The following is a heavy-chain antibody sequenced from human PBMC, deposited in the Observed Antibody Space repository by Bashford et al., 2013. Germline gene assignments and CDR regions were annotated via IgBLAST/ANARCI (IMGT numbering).Heavy chain of an antibody. CDR2: IDYSGST. J-gene: IGHJ5*02. CDR3: ARLAYESGGYSNWFYP. V-gene: IGHV4-39*01. Sequence: SETLSLTCSVSGGSISATNYYWAWIRQPPGKGLEWIGFIDYSGSTYYNPSLRSRITISEDTSKNQLSLNLDSATAADTAVYYCARLAYESGGYSNWFYPWGQGALVTVSS. D-gene: IGHD3-22*01. CDR1: GGSISATNYY.